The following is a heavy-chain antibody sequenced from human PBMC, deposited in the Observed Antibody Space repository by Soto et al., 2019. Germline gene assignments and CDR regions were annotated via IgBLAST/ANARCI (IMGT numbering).Heavy chain of an antibody. V-gene: IGHV4-39*02. CDR1: GGSISSIRYY. D-gene: IGHD1-7*01. CDR3: ARGIPGTTPFDY. Sequence: QLQLQESGPGLVKPSETLSLTCTVSGGSISSIRYYWGWIRQPPGKGLEWIGSIYSSGSGSTFYNPSLKSRVTISVDTSKNHFSLKLRSVTAADTAVYYCARGIPGTTPFDYWGQGTLVTISS. J-gene: IGHJ4*02. CDR2: IYSSGSGST.